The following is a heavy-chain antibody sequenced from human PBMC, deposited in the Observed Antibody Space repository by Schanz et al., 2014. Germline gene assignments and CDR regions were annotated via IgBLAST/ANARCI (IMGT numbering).Heavy chain of an antibody. CDR2: VPFDGSQK. CDR1: GFTFSSYA. V-gene: IGHV3-30*04. D-gene: IGHD3-10*01. Sequence: QVQLVESGGGVVQPGRSLRLSCAASGFTFSSYALHWVRQAPGKGLEWVAFVPFDGSQKFYADSVKGRFTISRDNSKNRVYLQMSSLRAEDTAVYCGGKGRVGELSAFDIWGQGTMVTVSS. CDR3: GKGRVGELSAFDI. J-gene: IGHJ3*02.